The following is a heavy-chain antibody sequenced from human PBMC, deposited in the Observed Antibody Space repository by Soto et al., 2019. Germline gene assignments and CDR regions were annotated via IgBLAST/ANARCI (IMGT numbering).Heavy chain of an antibody. D-gene: IGHD1-1*01. Sequence: QVQLVQSGAEVKKPGSSVKVSCKAPGGSFSTYAISWVRQAPGQGLEWMGGIIPIFGKPDYGQKFQGRVTNTADXSXTXAXXELSNLRYEDTAVYYCARDNDRVELGAHYYYAMDVWGQGTTVTVSS. V-gene: IGHV1-69*12. CDR1: GGSFSTYA. CDR2: IIPIFGKP. CDR3: ARDNDRVELGAHYYYAMDV. J-gene: IGHJ6*02.